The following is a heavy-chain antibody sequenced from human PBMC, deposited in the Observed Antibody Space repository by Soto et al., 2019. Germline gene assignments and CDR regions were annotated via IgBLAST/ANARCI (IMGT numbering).Heavy chain of an antibody. V-gene: IGHV1-69*01. CDR2: IIPIFGTA. CDR1: GGTFSSYA. D-gene: IGHD6-13*01. Sequence: QVQLVQSGAEVKKPGSSVKVSCKASGGTFSSYAISWVRQAPGQGLEWMGGIIPIFGTANYAQKFQGRVTITADDSTSTAYMELSSLRSEDTAVYYCARGYSSTGYPGWYFDLWGRGTLVTVSS. J-gene: IGHJ2*01. CDR3: ARGYSSTGYPGWYFDL.